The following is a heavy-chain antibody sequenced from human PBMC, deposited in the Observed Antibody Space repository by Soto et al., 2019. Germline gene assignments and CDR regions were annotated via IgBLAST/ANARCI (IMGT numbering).Heavy chain of an antibody. V-gene: IGHV1-69*06. CDR2: IIPLFDSA. CDR1: GDTFSNQA. J-gene: IGHJ4*02. Sequence: SVKVSCKTSGDTFSNQAISWVRQAPGQGLEWMGGIIPLFDSASYAQRSHDRVTITADKFTNTVYMELRSLTSEDTAVYYCAASTFQSGVSGYFHLDHWGQGTLVTVSS. CDR3: AASTFQSGVSGYFHLDH. D-gene: IGHD3-3*01.